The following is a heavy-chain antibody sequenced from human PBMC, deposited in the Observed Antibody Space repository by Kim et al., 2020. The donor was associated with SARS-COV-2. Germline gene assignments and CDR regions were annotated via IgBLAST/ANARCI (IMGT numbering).Heavy chain of an antibody. D-gene: IGHD2-8*02. V-gene: IGHV1-2*02. CDR1: GYTFTGNY. Sequence: ASVKVSCEASGYTFTGNYLHWVRQAPGQGLEWMGWINPNSGGTVYAQKFQGRVTMTSDMSISTAYMDLSRLRSDDTAVYYCARDSTGWGWCDIWGQGTLVTVSS. J-gene: IGHJ5*02. CDR2: INPNSGGT. CDR3: ARDSTGWGWCDI.